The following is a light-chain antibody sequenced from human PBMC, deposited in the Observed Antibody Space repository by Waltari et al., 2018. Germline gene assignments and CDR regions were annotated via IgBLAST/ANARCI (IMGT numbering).Light chain of an antibody. Sequence: DIQMTQSTSTLSASVGDRVTITCRASQSIGGSLAWYQQKPEKAPKVLIYDASVLESGVPSRFSGSGSGTEFTLTISSLQPDDFATYYCQQRSNWPITFGQGTRLEIK. CDR3: QQRSNWPIT. CDR1: QSIGGS. J-gene: IGKJ5*01. V-gene: IGKV1-5*01. CDR2: DAS.